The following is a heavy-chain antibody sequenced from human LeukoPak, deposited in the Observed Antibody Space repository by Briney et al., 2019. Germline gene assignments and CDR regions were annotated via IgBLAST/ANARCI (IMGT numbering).Heavy chain of an antibody. CDR2: FDPEDGET. D-gene: IGHD2-2*01. Sequence: ASVKVSCKVSGYTLTELSMHWVRQAPGKGLEWMGGFDPEDGETIYAQKFQGRVTMTTDTSTSTAYMELRSLRSDDTAVYYCARPLGYCSSTSCRIDAFDIWGQGTMVTVSS. CDR1: GYTLTELS. J-gene: IGHJ3*02. V-gene: IGHV1-24*01. CDR3: ARPLGYCSSTSCRIDAFDI.